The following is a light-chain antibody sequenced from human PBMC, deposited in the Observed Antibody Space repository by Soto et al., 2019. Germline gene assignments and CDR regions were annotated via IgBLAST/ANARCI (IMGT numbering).Light chain of an antibody. V-gene: IGKV3-20*01. CDR2: GAS. Sequence: EIVLTQSPATLSLSPGERATLSCRASQSVSSSYLAWYQQKPGQAPRLLIYGASSSATAIPDRFSGSGSGTDFTLTISRLEPEDFAVYYCQQYGSSPYTLGQGTKLEIK. CDR3: QQYGSSPYT. J-gene: IGKJ2*01. CDR1: QSVSSSY.